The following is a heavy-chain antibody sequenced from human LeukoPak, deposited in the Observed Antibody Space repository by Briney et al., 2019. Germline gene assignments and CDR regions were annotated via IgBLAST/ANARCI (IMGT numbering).Heavy chain of an antibody. D-gene: IGHD6-25*01. Sequence: GGSLRLSCTASGFTFSNAWMSWVRQAPGKGLEWVGRIKSKTDGETTDYAAPVKGRFTISRDDPKTTLYLQMNSLKTEDTAVYYCTTGGRDWGQGTLVTVCS. CDR3: TTGGRD. J-gene: IGHJ4*02. CDR2: IKSKTDGETT. V-gene: IGHV3-15*01. CDR1: GFTFSNAW.